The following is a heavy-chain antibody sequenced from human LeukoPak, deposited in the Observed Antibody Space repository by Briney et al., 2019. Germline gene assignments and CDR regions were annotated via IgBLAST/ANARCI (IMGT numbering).Heavy chain of an antibody. Sequence: GGSLRLSCAASGFTFSSYGMHWVRQAPGKGLEWVAVISYDGSNKYYADSVKGRFTISRDNSKNTLYLQMNSLRAEDTAVYHCAKDRTYYYGSGSYYNGDAFDIWGQGTMVTVSS. CDR1: GFTFSSYG. CDR3: AKDRTYYYGSGSYYNGDAFDI. V-gene: IGHV3-30*18. J-gene: IGHJ3*02. CDR2: ISYDGSNK. D-gene: IGHD3-10*01.